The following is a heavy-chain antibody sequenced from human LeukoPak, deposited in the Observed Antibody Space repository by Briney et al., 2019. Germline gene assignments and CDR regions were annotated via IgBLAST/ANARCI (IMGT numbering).Heavy chain of an antibody. CDR1: GYSFTSYW. CDR2: IYPGDSDT. V-gene: IGHV5-51*01. J-gene: IGHJ6*04. D-gene: IGHD6-19*01. CDR3: ARLSRAVLTYGMDV. Sequence: GDSLKISCKGSGYSFTSYWNAWVRQMPGKSLEWMGIIYPGDSDTRYSPSFQGQVTISADKSISTAYLQWSSLKASDTAMYYCARLSRAVLTYGMDVWGKGTTVTVSS.